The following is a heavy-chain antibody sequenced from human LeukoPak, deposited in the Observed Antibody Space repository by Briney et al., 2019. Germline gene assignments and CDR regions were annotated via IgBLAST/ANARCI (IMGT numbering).Heavy chain of an antibody. V-gene: IGHV5-51*01. D-gene: IGHD3-16*01. J-gene: IGHJ4*02. CDR1: GSRFTSYW. CDR3: ARHLGVRIDY. Sequence: GESLQISCQGSGSRFTSYWIGWVRQLPGKGLEWMGIIYPGDSDTRYSPSFQGQVTISADKSISTAYLQWSSLKASDTAMYYCARHLGVRIDYWGQGTLVTVSS. CDR2: IYPGDSDT.